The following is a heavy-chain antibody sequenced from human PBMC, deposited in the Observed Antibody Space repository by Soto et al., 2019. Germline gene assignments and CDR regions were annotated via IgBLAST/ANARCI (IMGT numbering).Heavy chain of an antibody. CDR1: GGTFSSYA. D-gene: IGHD6-6*01. Sequence: SVKVSCKASGGTFSSYAISWVRQAPGQGLEWMGGIIPIFGTANYAQKFQGRVTITADESTSTAYMELSSLRSEDTAVYYCARDREVAARPYYYYYGMDVWGQGTTVTVYS. V-gene: IGHV1-69*13. CDR2: IIPIFGTA. CDR3: ARDREVAARPYYYYYGMDV. J-gene: IGHJ6*02.